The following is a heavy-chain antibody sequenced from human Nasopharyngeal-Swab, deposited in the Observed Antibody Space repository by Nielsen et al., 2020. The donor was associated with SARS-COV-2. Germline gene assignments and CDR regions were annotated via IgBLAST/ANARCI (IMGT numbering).Heavy chain of an antibody. V-gene: IGHV3-23*01. J-gene: IGHJ6*02. D-gene: IGHD5-12*01. Sequence: GGSLRLSCAASGFIFSSYAMNWVRQAPGRGLEWVSAISGGDDSTKYADSVKGCFTISRDNSKNTLDLQMNSLRAEDAAIYYCAKDRDSGDDSGEYYHYYGMDVWGQGTTVTVSS. CDR3: AKDRDSGDDSGEYYHYYGMDV. CDR2: ISGGDDST. CDR1: GFIFSSYA.